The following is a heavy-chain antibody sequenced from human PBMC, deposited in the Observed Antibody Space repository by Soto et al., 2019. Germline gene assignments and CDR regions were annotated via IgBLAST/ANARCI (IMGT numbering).Heavy chain of an antibody. J-gene: IGHJ4*02. D-gene: IGHD3-3*01. CDR2: INPSTGDT. CDR1: GYYLITHY. V-gene: IGHV1-46*01. Sequence: GASVKVSCKASGYYLITHYMHWVRQAPGQGPEWMGVINPSTGDTSYAQKFQGRVTMARDTYTSTVYMELSNLRYDDTAVYFCARDFGEVSTTWVGYLEFWGQGTPVTVSS. CDR3: ARDFGEVSTTWVGYLEF.